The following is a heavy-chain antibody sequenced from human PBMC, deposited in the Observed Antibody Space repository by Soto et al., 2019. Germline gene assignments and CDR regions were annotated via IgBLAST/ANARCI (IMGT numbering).Heavy chain of an antibody. CDR1: GFTFSGYS. CDR2: ISSSSSYI. V-gene: IGHV3-21*01. D-gene: IGHD3-3*01. J-gene: IGHJ4*02. Sequence: GGSLRLSCAASGFTFSGYSMNWVRQSPGKGLEWVSSISSSSSYIYYADSVKGRFTISRDNAKNSLYLQMNSLRAEDTAVYYCARDIGVLEWLLFFDYWGQGTLVTVSS. CDR3: ARDIGVLEWLLFFDY.